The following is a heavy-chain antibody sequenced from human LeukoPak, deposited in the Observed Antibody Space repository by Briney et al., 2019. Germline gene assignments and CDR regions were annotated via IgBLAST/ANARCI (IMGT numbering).Heavy chain of an antibody. J-gene: IGHJ4*02. CDR1: GYSFTSYW. CDR3: ARGNVDDFWSGYPTYFDY. D-gene: IGHD3-3*01. V-gene: IGHV5-51*01. Sequence: GESLKISCKGSGYSFTSYWIGWVRQMPGKGLEWMGIIYPGDSDTRYSPSFQGQVTISADKSISTAYLQWSSLKASDTAMYYCARGNVDDFWSGYPTYFDYWGQGTLVTVSS. CDR2: IYPGDSDT.